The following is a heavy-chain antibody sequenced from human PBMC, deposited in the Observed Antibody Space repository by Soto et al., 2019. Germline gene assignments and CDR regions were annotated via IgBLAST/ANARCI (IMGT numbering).Heavy chain of an antibody. CDR3: AREKQLAAHGMDV. V-gene: IGHV1-69*01. CDR1: RGTFNNYA. D-gene: IGHD6-13*01. CDR2: IIPVFGTT. Sequence: QVQLVQSGAEVKMPGSSVKVSCRASRGTFNNYAISWVRQAPGHGLEWMGGIIPVFGTTNYAQKCQGRVTITADESTSTADMELSSLRSKDTAVYYCAREKQLAAHGMDVWGQGTTVTVSS. J-gene: IGHJ6*02.